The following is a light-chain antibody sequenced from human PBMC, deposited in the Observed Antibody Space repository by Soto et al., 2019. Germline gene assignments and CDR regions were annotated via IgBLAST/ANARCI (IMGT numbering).Light chain of an antibody. CDR1: QTISSW. J-gene: IGKJ4*01. CDR2: KAS. Sequence: DIEITQSPSTLSGSVGDRVTITCRSSQTISSWLAWYQQKPGKAPKLLIYKASTLKSGVPARFSGSRSGTEFTLTISSLQSEDFAVYYCQQYYDWPPVTFGGGTKVDIK. CDR3: QQYYDWPPVT. V-gene: IGKV1-5*03.